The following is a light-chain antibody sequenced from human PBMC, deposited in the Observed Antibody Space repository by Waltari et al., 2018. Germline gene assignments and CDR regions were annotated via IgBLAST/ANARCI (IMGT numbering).Light chain of an antibody. CDR1: KIGSKS. CDR2: YNH. Sequence: SYVLTQPPSVSVAPGETARITGGGNKIGSKSVHWYQQEPGQAPILVIYYNHGRPSGIPERFSGSNSGNTATLTISRVDAGDEADYYCQVWDSDSDHVVFGGGTKLAVL. J-gene: IGLJ2*01. CDR3: QVWDSDSDHVV. V-gene: IGLV3-21*01.